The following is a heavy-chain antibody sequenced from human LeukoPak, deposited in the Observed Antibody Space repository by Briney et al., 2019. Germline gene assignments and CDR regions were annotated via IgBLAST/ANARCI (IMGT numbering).Heavy chain of an antibody. V-gene: IGHV3-23*01. CDR1: GFTFSSHA. J-gene: IGHJ4*02. Sequence: PGGSLRLSCAASGFTFSSHAMSWVRQAPGKGLEWVSAISGSGGSTYYADSVKGRFTISRDNSKNTLYLQMNSLRAEDTAVYYCAKVPMLVEVSSLYFDYWGQGTLVTVSS. CDR2: ISGSGGST. CDR3: AKVPMLVEVSSLYFDY. D-gene: IGHD6-6*01.